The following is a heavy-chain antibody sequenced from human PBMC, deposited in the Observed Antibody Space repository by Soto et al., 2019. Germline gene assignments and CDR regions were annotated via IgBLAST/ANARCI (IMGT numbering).Heavy chain of an antibody. CDR2: ISSSSSTI. V-gene: IGHV3-48*01. CDR3: AHYIWGSYRPFDY. CDR1: GFTFSSYS. J-gene: IGHJ4*02. D-gene: IGHD3-16*02. Sequence: GGSLRLSCAASGFTFSSYSMNWVRQAPGKGLEWVSYISSSSSTIYYADSVKGRFTISRDNAKNSLYLQMNSLRAEDTAVYYCAHYIWGSYRPFDYWGQGTLVTVSS.